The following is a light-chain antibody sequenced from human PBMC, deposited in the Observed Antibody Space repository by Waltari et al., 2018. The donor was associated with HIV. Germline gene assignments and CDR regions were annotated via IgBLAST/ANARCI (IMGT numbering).Light chain of an antibody. CDR2: EDN. Sequence: SYEVTQPPSVSVSTGQTANITCSGDKLGDKYAYWYQQRPGQSPVLVIYEDNKRPSWIPERFSGSNSGNAATLTISGTQAVDEADYYCQAWDDSIAIFGGGTKLTVL. CDR3: QAWDDSIAI. V-gene: IGLV3-1*01. J-gene: IGLJ2*01. CDR1: KLGDKY.